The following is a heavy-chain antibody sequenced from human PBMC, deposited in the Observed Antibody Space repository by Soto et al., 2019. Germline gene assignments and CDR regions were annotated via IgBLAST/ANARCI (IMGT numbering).Heavy chain of an antibody. V-gene: IGHV3-7*05. J-gene: IGHJ4*02. D-gene: IGHD6-19*01. CDR1: GFTFSSYW. Sequence: EVQLVESGGGLVQPGGSLRLSCAASGFTFSSYWMGWVRQAPGKGLEWVANIKQDGSEKYYVDSVKGRFTISRDNAKNSLYLQMNSLRAEDTAVYYCARDPTSSGWPLCFDYWGQGTLVTVSS. CDR3: ARDPTSSGWPLCFDY. CDR2: IKQDGSEK.